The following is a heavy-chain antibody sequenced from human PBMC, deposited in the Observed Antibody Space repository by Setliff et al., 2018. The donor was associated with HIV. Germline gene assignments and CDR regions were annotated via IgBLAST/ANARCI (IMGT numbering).Heavy chain of an antibody. Sequence: ASVKVSCKASGGTFSSYVISWVRQAPGQGPEWMGWISINNGNSNYGQQFQGRVTMTTDTSTNTAYMELRSLRSDDTAVYYCARVQHAVVYSFEWFLMDFWGQGTLVTVSS. CDR1: GGTFSSYV. J-gene: IGHJ4*02. CDR2: ISINNGNS. CDR3: ARVQHAVVYSFEWFLMDF. V-gene: IGHV1-18*01. D-gene: IGHD3-3*01.